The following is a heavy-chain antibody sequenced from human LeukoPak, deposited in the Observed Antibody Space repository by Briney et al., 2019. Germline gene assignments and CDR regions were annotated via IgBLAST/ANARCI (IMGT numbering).Heavy chain of an antibody. J-gene: IGHJ4*02. CDR1: GGSISSYY. D-gene: IGHD3-22*01. CDR2: IYYSGST. CDR3: ARWSSEHYYDSSGYFED. Sequence: PSETLSLTCTVSGGSISSYYWSWIRQPPGKGLEWIGYIYYSGSTNYNPSLKSRVTISVDTSKNQFSLKLSSVTAADTAVYYCARWSSEHYYDSSGYFEDWGQGTLVTVFS. V-gene: IGHV4-59*01.